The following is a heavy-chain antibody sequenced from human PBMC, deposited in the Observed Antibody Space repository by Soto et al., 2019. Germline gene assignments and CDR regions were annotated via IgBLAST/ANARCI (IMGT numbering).Heavy chain of an antibody. V-gene: IGHV4-59*01. CDR1: GGSISSYY. CDR3: ARGRGDTAMAWYY. CDR2: IYYSGST. Sequence: QVQLQESGPGLVKPSETLSLTCTVSGGSISSYYWSWIRQSPGKGLEWIGYIYYSGSTKYNPSLKSRFTISVHTSKNQFTRKLSSVTAADTAVYYCARGRGDTAMAWYYWGQGTLVTVSS. J-gene: IGHJ4*02. D-gene: IGHD5-18*01.